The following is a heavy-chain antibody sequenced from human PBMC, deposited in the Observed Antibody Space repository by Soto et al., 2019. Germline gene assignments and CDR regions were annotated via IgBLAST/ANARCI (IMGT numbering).Heavy chain of an antibody. CDR1: GFSLSTIGVG. Sequence: QITLKESGPTLVKPTQTLTLTCTFSGFSLSTIGVGVGWIRQPPGKALEWLALIYWDDDKRYSPSLKSRLTVTXDXSXNXVVLTMPNMDPVDTATYYCVQSRCGGDCLQSYSSHSYYGLDVWGQGTTVTVSS. CDR3: VQSRCGGDCLQSYSSHSYYGLDV. J-gene: IGHJ6*02. V-gene: IGHV2-5*02. CDR2: IYWDDDK. D-gene: IGHD2-21*02.